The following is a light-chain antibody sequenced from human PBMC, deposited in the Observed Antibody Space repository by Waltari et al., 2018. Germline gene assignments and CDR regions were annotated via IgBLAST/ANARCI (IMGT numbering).Light chain of an antibody. J-gene: IGKJ2*01. CDR3: QQSYSTPYT. CDR1: QGISNY. Sequence: DIQLTQSPSFLSASVRDRVTITCRASQGISNYLAWYQQKPGKAPKLLIYSASTLQSGVPSRFSGSGYGADFTLTISTLQPEDFATYYCQQSYSTPYTFGQGTKLDIK. CDR2: SAS. V-gene: IGKV1-39*01.